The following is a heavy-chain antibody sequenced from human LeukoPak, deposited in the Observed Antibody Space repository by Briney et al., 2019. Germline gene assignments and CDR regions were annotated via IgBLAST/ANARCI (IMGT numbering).Heavy chain of an antibody. J-gene: IGHJ3*01. V-gene: IGHV3-74*01. Sequence: GGPLRLSCAASGFTFRSYWIHWVRHAPGKGLVWVGRIDNDGSDTIYADSVKGRFTVSRDNAKNTLYLQMNSLRAEDTAVYFCARGGFSHGFDVWGQGTVVTVSS. CDR1: GFTFRSYW. D-gene: IGHD5-12*01. CDR2: IDNDGSDT. CDR3: ARGGFSHGFDV.